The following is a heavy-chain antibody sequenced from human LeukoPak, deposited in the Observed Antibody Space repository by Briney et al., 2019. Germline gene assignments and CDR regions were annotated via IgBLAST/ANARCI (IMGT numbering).Heavy chain of an antibody. CDR2: IIPIFGTA. CDR3: ARSLSQQLWLIGDAFDI. CDR1: GGTFSSYA. D-gene: IGHD5-18*01. V-gene: IGHV1-69*05. Sequence: SVKVSCKASGGTFSSYAIGWVRQAPGQGLEWMGRIIPIFGTANYAQKFQGRVTITTDEPTSTAYMELSSLRFEDTAVYYCARSLSQQLWLIGDAFDIWGQGTMVTVSS. J-gene: IGHJ3*02.